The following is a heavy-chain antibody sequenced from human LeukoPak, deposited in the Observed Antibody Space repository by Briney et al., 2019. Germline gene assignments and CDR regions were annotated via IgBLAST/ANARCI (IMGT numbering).Heavy chain of an antibody. CDR3: AKGGYYYDSSGYYPDY. J-gene: IGHJ4*02. D-gene: IGHD3-22*01. Sequence: GGSLRLSCAASGFTFSSYGMHWVRQAPGKGLEWVAVISYDGSNKYYADSVKGRFTISRDNSKNTLYLQMNSLRAEDTAVYYCAKGGYYYDSSGYYPDYWGLGTLVTVSS. CDR2: ISYDGSNK. V-gene: IGHV3-30*18. CDR1: GFTFSSYG.